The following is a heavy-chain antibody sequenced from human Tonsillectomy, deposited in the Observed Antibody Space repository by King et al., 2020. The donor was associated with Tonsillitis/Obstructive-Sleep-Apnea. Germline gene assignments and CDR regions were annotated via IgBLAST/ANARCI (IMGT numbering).Heavy chain of an antibody. Sequence: EGQLVQSGGGLVKPGGSLRLSCAASGFTFSSYSMNWVRQAPGKGLEWVSSIPSSSSYTYYADSVKGRFTISRDNAKNSLYLQMNSLRAEDTAVYYCARDSDFLVPSREFDYWGQGTLVTVSS. CDR1: GFTFSSYS. CDR2: IPSSSSYT. CDR3: ARDSDFLVPSREFDY. J-gene: IGHJ4*02. V-gene: IGHV3-21*01. D-gene: IGHD1-26*01.